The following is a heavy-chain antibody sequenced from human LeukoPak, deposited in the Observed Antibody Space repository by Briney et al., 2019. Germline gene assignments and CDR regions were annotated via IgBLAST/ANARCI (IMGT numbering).Heavy chain of an antibody. Sequence: PGGSLRLSCAASGFTFSSYGMHWVRQAPGKGLEWVAFIRYDGSNKYYADSVKGRFTISRDNAKNSLYLQMNSLRAEDTAVYYCARVVKTAVAGTGHFDYWGQGTLVTVSS. CDR1: GFTFSSYG. CDR2: IRYDGSNK. CDR3: ARVVKTAVAGTGHFDY. V-gene: IGHV3-30*02. D-gene: IGHD6-19*01. J-gene: IGHJ4*02.